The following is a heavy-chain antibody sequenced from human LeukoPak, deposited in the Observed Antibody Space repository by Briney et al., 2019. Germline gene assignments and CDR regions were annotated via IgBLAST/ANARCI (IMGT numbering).Heavy chain of an antibody. Sequence: SETLSLTCAVYGGSFSGYYWSWIRQPPGKGLEWIGEINHSGSTNYNPSLKSRVTISVDMSKNQFSLKLSSVTAADTAVYYCARSIEQWLGIDYRGQGTLVTVSS. CDR2: INHSGST. J-gene: IGHJ4*02. V-gene: IGHV4-34*01. D-gene: IGHD6-19*01. CDR1: GGSFSGYY. CDR3: ARSIEQWLGIDY.